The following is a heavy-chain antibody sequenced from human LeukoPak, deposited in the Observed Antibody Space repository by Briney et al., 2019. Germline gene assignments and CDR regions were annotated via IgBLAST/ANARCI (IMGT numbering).Heavy chain of an antibody. CDR1: GYTFTSYY. CDR2: INPSGGST. Sequence: GASVKVSCKASGYTFTSYYMHWVRQAPGQGLEWMGIINPSGGSTSYAQKFQGRVTMTRDMSTSTVYMELSSLRSEDTAVYYCASIAVAGGFDYWGQGTLVTVSS. CDR3: ASIAVAGGFDY. D-gene: IGHD6-19*01. V-gene: IGHV1-46*01. J-gene: IGHJ4*02.